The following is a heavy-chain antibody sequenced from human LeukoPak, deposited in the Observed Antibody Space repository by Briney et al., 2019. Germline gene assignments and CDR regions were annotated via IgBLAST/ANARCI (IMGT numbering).Heavy chain of an antibody. J-gene: IGHJ6*03. V-gene: IGHV4-30-2*01. Sequence: SQTLSLTCTVSGGSISSGGYYWSWIRRPPGKGLEWIGYIYHSGSTYYNPSLKSRVTISVDRSKNQFSLKLSSVTAADTAVYYCASLQQLVKNYYMDVWGKGTTVTVSS. CDR3: ASLQQLVKNYYMDV. CDR2: IYHSGST. CDR1: GGSISSGGYY. D-gene: IGHD6-13*01.